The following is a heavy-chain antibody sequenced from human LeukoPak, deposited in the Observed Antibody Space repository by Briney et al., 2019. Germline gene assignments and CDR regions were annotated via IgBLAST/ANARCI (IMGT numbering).Heavy chain of an antibody. V-gene: IGHV3-23*01. CDR3: AKDVGYCSSTSCYNWFDP. CDR1: GFTFSSYA. CDR2: ISGSGGST. Sequence: GGSLRLSCAASGFTFSSYAMSWVRQAPGKGLEWVSAISGSGGSTYYADSVKGRFTISRDNSKNTLYLQMNSLRAEDTAVYYCAKDVGYCSSTSCYNWFDPWGQGTLVTVPS. J-gene: IGHJ5*02. D-gene: IGHD2-2*01.